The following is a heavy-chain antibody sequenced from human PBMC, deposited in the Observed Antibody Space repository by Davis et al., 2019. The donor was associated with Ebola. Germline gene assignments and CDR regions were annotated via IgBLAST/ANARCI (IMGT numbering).Heavy chain of an antibody. D-gene: IGHD6-13*01. CDR3: AKVKICIAAAGAYYYYGMDV. CDR2: ISYDGSNK. V-gene: IGHV3-30*18. CDR1: GFTFSSYG. Sequence: PGGSLRLSCAASGFTFSSYGMHWVRQAPGKGLEWVAVISYDGSNKYYADSVKGRFTISRDNSKNTLYLQMNSLRAEDTAVYYCAKVKICIAAAGAYYYYGMDVWGKGTTVTVSS. J-gene: IGHJ6*04.